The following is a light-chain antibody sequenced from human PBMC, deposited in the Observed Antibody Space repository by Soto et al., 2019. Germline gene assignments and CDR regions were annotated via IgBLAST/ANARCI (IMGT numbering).Light chain of an antibody. CDR1: RSVSSY. CDR3: QQRSNWLLT. Sequence: EIVLTQSPATLSLSPGERATLSCRASRSVSSYLAWYQQKPGQAPRLLIYDASNRATGIPARFSGSGSGTEFTLTISSLEPEDFAVYYCQQRSNWLLTFGGGTKVEIK. CDR2: DAS. V-gene: IGKV3-11*01. J-gene: IGKJ4*01.